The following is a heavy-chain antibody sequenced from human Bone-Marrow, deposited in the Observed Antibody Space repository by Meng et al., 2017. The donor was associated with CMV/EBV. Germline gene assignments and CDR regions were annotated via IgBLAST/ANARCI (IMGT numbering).Heavy chain of an antibody. V-gene: IGHV4-39*01. CDR3: ARTVVPAAPLGYGMDV. CDR1: GGSISSSSYY. J-gene: IGHJ6*02. Sequence: SETLSLTCTVSGGSISSSSYYWGWIRQPPGKGLEWIGSIYYSGSTYYNPSLKSRVTISVDTSKNQFSLKLSSVTAADTAVYYCARTVVPAAPLGYGMDVWGQGPTVTVYS. D-gene: IGHD2-2*01. CDR2: IYYSGST.